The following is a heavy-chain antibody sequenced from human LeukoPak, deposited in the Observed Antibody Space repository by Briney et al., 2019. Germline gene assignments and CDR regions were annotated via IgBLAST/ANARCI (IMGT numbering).Heavy chain of an antibody. V-gene: IGHV4-34*01. CDR2: INHSGST. J-gene: IGHJ4*02. D-gene: IGHD3-3*01. Sequence: PSETLSLTCAVYGGSFSGYYWSLIRQPPGKGLEWIGEINHSGSTNYNPALKSRVTISVDTSKNQFSLKLSSVTAADTAVYYCARGSYDFWSGYSHPYFDYWGQGTLVTVSS. CDR1: GGSFSGYY. CDR3: ARGSYDFWSGYSHPYFDY.